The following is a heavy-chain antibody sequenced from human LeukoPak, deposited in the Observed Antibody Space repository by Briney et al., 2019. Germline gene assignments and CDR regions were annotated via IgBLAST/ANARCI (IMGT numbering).Heavy chain of an antibody. CDR1: GFTVSSNY. CDR2: IYSGSST. CDR3: ARASGYSSSWYTPPGGY. D-gene: IGHD6-13*01. J-gene: IGHJ4*02. Sequence: GGSLRLSCAASGFTVSSNYMSWVRQAPGKGLEWVSVIYSGSSTYYADSVKGRFTISRDNSKNTLYLQMNSLRAEDTAVYYCARASGYSSSWYTPPGGYWGQGTLATVSS. V-gene: IGHV3-66*01.